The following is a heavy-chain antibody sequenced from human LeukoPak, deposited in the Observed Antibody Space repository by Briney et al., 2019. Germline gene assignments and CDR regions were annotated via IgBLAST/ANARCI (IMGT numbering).Heavy chain of an antibody. D-gene: IGHD6-19*01. CDR2: ISGSGGST. CDR3: AKEGYSSGPTEYYYMDV. J-gene: IGHJ6*03. CDR1: GFTFSSHA. Sequence: GSLRLSCAASGFTFSSHAMSWVRQAPGKGLEWVSAISGSGGSTYYADSVKGRFTISRDNSKNTLYLQMNSLRAEDTAVYYCAKEGYSSGPTEYYYMDVWGKGTTVTVSS. V-gene: IGHV3-23*01.